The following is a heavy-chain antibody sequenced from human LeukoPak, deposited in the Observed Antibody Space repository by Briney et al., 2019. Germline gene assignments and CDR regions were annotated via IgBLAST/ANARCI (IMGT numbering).Heavy chain of an antibody. D-gene: IGHD4-11*01. Sequence: GGSLRLSCTASGFTFGDYAMTWIRQAPGKGLEWVSYISNSGGTIYYTDSVKGRFTISRDNAKNSLYLQMNSLRAEDTAVYYCARRYSNSFDYWGQGTLVTVSS. CDR3: ARRYSNSFDY. J-gene: IGHJ4*02. CDR2: ISNSGGTI. CDR1: GFTFGDYA. V-gene: IGHV3-11*01.